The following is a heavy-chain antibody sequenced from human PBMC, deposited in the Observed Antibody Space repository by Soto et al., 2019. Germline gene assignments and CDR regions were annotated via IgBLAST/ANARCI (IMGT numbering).Heavy chain of an antibody. V-gene: IGHV3-30*03. CDR1: GFTFSGYG. Sequence: QVQLVESGGGVVQPGRSLRLSCAASGFTFSGYGMHWVRQAPGKGLEWVAVISNDALNKYYADSVKGRFAISRDDSRNTLYLQMNSLRAEDTAVYYCARPHRDYYYYYGMDVWGQGTTVTVSS. CDR3: ARPHRDYYYYYGMDV. CDR2: ISNDALNK. J-gene: IGHJ6*02. D-gene: IGHD3-16*02.